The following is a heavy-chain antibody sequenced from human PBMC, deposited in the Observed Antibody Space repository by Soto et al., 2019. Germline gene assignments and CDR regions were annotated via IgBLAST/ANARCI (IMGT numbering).Heavy chain of an antibody. CDR2: ISGSGGST. CDR3: AKDDVLLWFGELPAPDYMDV. Sequence: GGSLRLSCAASGFTFSSYAMSWVRQAPGKGLEWVSAISGSGGSTYYADSVKGRFTISRDNSKNTLYLQMNGLRAEDTAVYYCAKDDVLLWFGELPAPDYMDVWGKGTTVTVSS. CDR1: GFTFSSYA. V-gene: IGHV3-23*01. J-gene: IGHJ6*03. D-gene: IGHD3-10*01.